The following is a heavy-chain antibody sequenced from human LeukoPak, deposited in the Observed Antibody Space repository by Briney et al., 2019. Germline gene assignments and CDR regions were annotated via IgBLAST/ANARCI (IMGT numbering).Heavy chain of an antibody. CDR1: GGSISSYY. D-gene: IGHD3-22*01. CDR3: ARGGDYYDSSGYPFDY. J-gene: IGHJ4*02. CDR2: IYTSGST. Sequence: SQTLSLTCTVSGGSISSYYWSWIRQPAGKGLEWIGRIYTSGSTNYNPSLKSRVTMSVDTSKNQFSLKLSSVTAADTAVYYCARGGDYYDSSGYPFDYWGQGTLVTVSS. V-gene: IGHV4-4*07.